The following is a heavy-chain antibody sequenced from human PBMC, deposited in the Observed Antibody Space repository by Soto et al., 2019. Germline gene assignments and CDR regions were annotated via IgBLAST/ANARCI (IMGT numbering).Heavy chain of an antibody. Sequence: QVQLQESGPGRVKPSQTLSLTCTVSGGSISSGDDFWAWIRQPPGKGLEWIGYIYYSGSTYYNPSLKSRLTMSVDTSKNQFSLKLSSVTAADTAVYYCARDRAKWKDYYCYGMDVWGQGTTVTVSS. J-gene: IGHJ6*02. V-gene: IGHV4-30-4*01. CDR1: GGSISSGDDF. D-gene: IGHD1-20*01. CDR3: ARDRAKWKDYYCYGMDV. CDR2: IYYSGST.